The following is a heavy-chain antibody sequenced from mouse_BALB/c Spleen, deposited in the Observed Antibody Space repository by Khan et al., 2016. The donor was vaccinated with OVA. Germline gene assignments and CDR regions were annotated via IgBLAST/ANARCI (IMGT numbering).Heavy chain of an antibody. CDR2: INSDGYYT. J-gene: IGHJ3*01. Sequence: EVELVESGGALVKPGGSLKLSCAASGFTFSTYAMSWVRQTPEKRLEWVATINSDGYYTYYPDSVTGRFTISRDNAKNTLYLQMSSLRSEDTAMYYCSRSPYGNVAYWGQGTLVTGSA. V-gene: IGHV5-9-3*01. CDR1: GFTFSTYA. CDR3: SRSPYGNVAY. D-gene: IGHD2-1*01.